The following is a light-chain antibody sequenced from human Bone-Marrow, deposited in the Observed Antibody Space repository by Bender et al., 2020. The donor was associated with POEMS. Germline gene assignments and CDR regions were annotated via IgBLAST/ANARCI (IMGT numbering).Light chain of an antibody. CDR3: QVWDSSSDHRV. Sequence: YVLTQSPSVSVAPGDTARITCGGDNVGGTSVHWYQQEPGLAPVMIIFDDRDRPSGIPERFSASNSGNTATLIISRVEPGDEADYYCQVWDSSSDHRVFGGGTKLTVL. CDR1: NVGGTS. V-gene: IGLV3-21*04. J-gene: IGLJ3*02. CDR2: DDR.